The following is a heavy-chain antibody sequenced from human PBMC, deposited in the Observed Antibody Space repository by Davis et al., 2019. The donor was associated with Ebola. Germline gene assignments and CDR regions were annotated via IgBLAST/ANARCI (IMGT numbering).Heavy chain of an antibody. Sequence: GESLKISCAASGFTFSTYTMSWVRQAPGRGLEWVSTIYGSGEETHYADSVKGRFIISRDNSKNTLYLQMSSLRAEDTAVYYCVKDSSRKVLAHFDYWGQGTLVTVSS. V-gene: IGHV3-23*01. J-gene: IGHJ4*02. D-gene: IGHD1-14*01. CDR1: GFTFSTYT. CDR3: VKDSSRKVLAHFDY. CDR2: IYGSGEET.